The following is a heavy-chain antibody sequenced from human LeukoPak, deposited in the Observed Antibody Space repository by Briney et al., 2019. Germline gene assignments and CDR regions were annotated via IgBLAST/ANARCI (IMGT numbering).Heavy chain of an antibody. CDR2: ISGSGGST. CDR1: GFTFSSYA. CDR3: AKDSITIFGVVIIPWFDY. D-gene: IGHD3-3*01. Sequence: GGSLRLSCAAPGFTFSSYAMSWVRQAPGKGLEWVSAISGSGGSTYYADSVKGRFTISRDNSKNTLYLQMNSLRAEDTAVYYCAKDSITIFGVVIIPWFDYWGQGTLVTVSS. V-gene: IGHV3-23*01. J-gene: IGHJ4*02.